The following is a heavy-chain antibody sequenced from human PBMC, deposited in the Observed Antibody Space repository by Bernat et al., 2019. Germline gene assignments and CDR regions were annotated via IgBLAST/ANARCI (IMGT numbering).Heavy chain of an antibody. CDR3: ARDAPDFWSGRKERNYYYYYYYMDV. V-gene: IGHV3-30-3*01. CDR2: ISYDGSNK. D-gene: IGHD3-3*01. Sequence: QVQLVESGGGVVQPGRSLRLSCAASGFTFSSYAMHWVRQAPGKGLEWVAVISYDGSNKYYADSVKGRFTISRDNSKNTLYLQMNSLRAEDTAVYYCARDAPDFWSGRKERNYYYYYYYMDVWGKGTTVTVSS. J-gene: IGHJ6*03. CDR1: GFTFSSYA.